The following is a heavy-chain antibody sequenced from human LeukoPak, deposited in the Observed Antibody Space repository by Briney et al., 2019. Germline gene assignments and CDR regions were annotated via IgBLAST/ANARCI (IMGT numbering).Heavy chain of an antibody. J-gene: IGHJ4*02. CDR1: GFTFSSYW. D-gene: IGHD3-10*01. CDR3: ARPQSSLWFGELSYYFDY. CDR2: IKQDGSEK. Sequence: PGGSLRLSCAASGFTFSSYWMSWVRQAPGKGLEWVANIKQDGSEKYYVDSVKGRFTISRDNAKNSLYLQMNSLRAEDTAVYYCARPQSSLWFGELSYYFDYWGQGTLVTVSS. V-gene: IGHV3-7*01.